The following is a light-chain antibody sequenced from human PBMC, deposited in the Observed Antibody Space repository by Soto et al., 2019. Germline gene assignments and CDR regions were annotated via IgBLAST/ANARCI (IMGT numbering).Light chain of an antibody. Sequence: EIVLTQSPAILCLSPGEKATLSCRASQSVSGSLGWYQQKPGQAPRLIIYDASVRATGIPARFSGSGSGTDFTLTISSLEPEDFAVYYCQEGTYWPAFGGGTKGDIK. CDR3: QEGTYWPA. V-gene: IGKV3-11*01. J-gene: IGKJ4*01. CDR1: QSVSGS. CDR2: DAS.